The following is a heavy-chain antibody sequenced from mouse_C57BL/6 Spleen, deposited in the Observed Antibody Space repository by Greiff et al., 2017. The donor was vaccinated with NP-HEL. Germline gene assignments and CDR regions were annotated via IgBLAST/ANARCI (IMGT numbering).Heavy chain of an antibody. Sequence: VQLQQPGAELVRPGSSVKLSCKASGYTFTSYWMDWVKQRPGQGLEWIGNIYPSDSETHYNQKFKDKATLTVDKSSSTAYMQLSSLTSEDSAVYYCARGVYYVSSFYFDYWGQGTTLTVSS. J-gene: IGHJ2*01. V-gene: IGHV1-61*01. CDR1: GYTFTSYW. CDR2: IYPSDSET. D-gene: IGHD1-1*01. CDR3: ARGVYYVSSFYFDY.